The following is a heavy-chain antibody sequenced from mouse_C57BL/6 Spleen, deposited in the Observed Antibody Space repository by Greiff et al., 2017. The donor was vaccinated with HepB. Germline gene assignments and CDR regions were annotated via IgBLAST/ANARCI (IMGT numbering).Heavy chain of an antibody. D-gene: IGHD1-1*01. Sequence: EVKLMDSGGGLVQPGGSLKLSCAASGFTFSDYYMYWVRQTPEKRLEWVAYISNGGGSTYYPDTVKGRFTISRDNAKNTLYLQMSRLKSEDTAMYYCARHRYYYGSSPYWYFDVWGTGTTVTVSS. V-gene: IGHV5-12*01. CDR1: GFTFSDYY. CDR2: ISNGGGST. J-gene: IGHJ1*03. CDR3: ARHRYYYGSSPYWYFDV.